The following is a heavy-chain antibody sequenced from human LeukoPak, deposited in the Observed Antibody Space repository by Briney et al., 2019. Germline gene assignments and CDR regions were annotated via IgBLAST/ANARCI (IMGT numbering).Heavy chain of an antibody. CDR1: GGSIGSSY. Sequence: SETLSLTCTVSGGSIGSSYWSWNRQPAGKGLEWIGRFFTGGSTYYNPSLESRVTMSVDTSKNQFSLNLSSVTAADTAVYFCARGVYMAAAQYAYWGQGTQVTVSS. D-gene: IGHD6-13*01. CDR2: FFTGGST. CDR3: ARGVYMAAAQYAY. V-gene: IGHV4-4*07. J-gene: IGHJ4*02.